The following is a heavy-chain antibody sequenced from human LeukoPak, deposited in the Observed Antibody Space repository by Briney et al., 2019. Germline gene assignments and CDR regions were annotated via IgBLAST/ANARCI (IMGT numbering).Heavy chain of an antibody. D-gene: IGHD3-9*01. CDR2: ISGSGGST. J-gene: IGHJ4*02. Sequence: GGSLRLSCATSGFAFSTYDMSWVRQAPGKGLEWVSAISGSGGSTYYADSVKGRFTISRDNSKNTLYLQMNSLRAEDTAVYYCAKRRATGYYRPIFSYWGQGTLVTVSS. CDR3: AKRRATGYYRPIFSY. V-gene: IGHV3-23*01. CDR1: GFAFSTYD.